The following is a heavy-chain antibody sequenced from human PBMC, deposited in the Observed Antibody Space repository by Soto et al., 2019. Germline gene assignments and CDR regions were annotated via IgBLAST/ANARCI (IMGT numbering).Heavy chain of an antibody. D-gene: IGHD2-2*01. CDR2: INAGNGNT. Sequence: GASVKVSCKASGYTFTRYAMHWVRQAPGQRLEWMGWINAGNGNTKYSQKFQGRVTITRDTSASTAYMELSSLRSEDTAVYYCARSLVVPATFGFDPWGQGTLVTVSS. CDR1: GYTFTRYA. J-gene: IGHJ5*02. V-gene: IGHV1-3*01. CDR3: ARSLVVPATFGFDP.